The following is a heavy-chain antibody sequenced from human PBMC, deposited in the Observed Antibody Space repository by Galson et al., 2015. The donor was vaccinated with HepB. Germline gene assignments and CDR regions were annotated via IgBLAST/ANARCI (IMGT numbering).Heavy chain of an antibody. D-gene: IGHD4-11*01. Sequence: SVKVSCKASGGTFSSYAISWVRQAPGQGLEWMGGIIPILGIANYAQKFQGRVTITADKSTSTAYMELSSLRSEDTAVYYCAGGGGGMTTVSWFDPWGQGTLVTVSS. J-gene: IGHJ5*02. CDR2: IIPILGIA. CDR1: GGTFSSYA. CDR3: AGGGGGMTTVSWFDP. V-gene: IGHV1-69*10.